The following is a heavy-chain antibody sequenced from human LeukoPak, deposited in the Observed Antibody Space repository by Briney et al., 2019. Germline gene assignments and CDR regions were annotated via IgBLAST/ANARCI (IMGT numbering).Heavy chain of an antibody. Sequence: GGSLRLSCAASGFTFSSYAMHWVRQAPGKGLEWVAVISYDGSNKYYADSVKGRFTISRDNAKNSLYLQMNSLRAEDTAVYYCARGSEEYCSSTSCYENAFDIWGQGTMVTVSS. V-gene: IGHV3-30*07. CDR2: ISYDGSNK. CDR1: GFTFSSYA. D-gene: IGHD2-2*01. J-gene: IGHJ3*02. CDR3: ARGSEEYCSSTSCYENAFDI.